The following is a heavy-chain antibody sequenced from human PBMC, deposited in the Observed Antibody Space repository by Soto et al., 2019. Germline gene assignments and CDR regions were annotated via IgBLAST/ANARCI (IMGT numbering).Heavy chain of an antibody. Sequence: PGGSLRLSCAASGFTFSSHGMHRVRQAPGKGLEWVAVIWYDGSNKYYADSVKGRFTISRDNSKNTLYLQMNSLRAEDTAVYYCARVRCRGGGGSCLFNAFDIWGQGTMVTVSS. CDR2: IWYDGSNK. CDR1: GFTFSSHG. V-gene: IGHV3-33*01. D-gene: IGHD2-15*01. CDR3: ARVRCRGGGGSCLFNAFDI. J-gene: IGHJ3*02.